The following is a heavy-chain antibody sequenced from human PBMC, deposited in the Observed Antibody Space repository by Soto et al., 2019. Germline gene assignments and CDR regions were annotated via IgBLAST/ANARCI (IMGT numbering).Heavy chain of an antibody. D-gene: IGHD3-22*01. Sequence: ASVKVSCKASGCTFTSYAMHWVRQAPGQRLEWMGWINAGNGNTKYSQKFQGRVTITRDTSASTAYMELSSLRSEDTAVYYCARDYYDSSEFDYWGQGTLVTVSS. CDR3: ARDYYDSSEFDY. CDR1: GCTFTSYA. CDR2: INAGNGNT. J-gene: IGHJ4*02. V-gene: IGHV1-3*01.